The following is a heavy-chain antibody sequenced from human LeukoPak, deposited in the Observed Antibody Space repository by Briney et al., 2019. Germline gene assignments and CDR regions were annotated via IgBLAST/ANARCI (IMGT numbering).Heavy chain of an antibody. CDR1: GFTVSNNY. V-gene: IGHV3-53*01. CDR3: ARRDDHSGRDY. CDR2: IYSGVST. Sequence: PGGSLTLSCVVSGFTVSNNYMSWVRQAPRKLMEWVSLIYSGVSTYYADSVKARFPISRDNSKTTVYLQMNSLDAEDRAMYYFARRDDHSGRDYWGQGTLNSVSS. J-gene: IGHJ4*02. D-gene: IGHD5-24*01.